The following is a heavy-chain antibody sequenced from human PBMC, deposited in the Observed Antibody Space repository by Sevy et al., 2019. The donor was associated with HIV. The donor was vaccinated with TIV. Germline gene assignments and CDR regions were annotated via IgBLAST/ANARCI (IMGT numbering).Heavy chain of an antibody. CDR2: IYDSGST. Sequence: SETLSLTCTVSGGSISSHYWSWIRQPPGKGLEWIGYIYDSGSTNYNPSLKSRLTISVDTSKNQFSLKLSSVTAADTAVYYFARHGAAGTSGYYDFGYWGQGTLVTVSS. J-gene: IGHJ4*02. V-gene: IGHV4-59*08. D-gene: IGHD3-22*01. CDR1: GGSISSHY. CDR3: ARHGAAGTSGYYDFGY.